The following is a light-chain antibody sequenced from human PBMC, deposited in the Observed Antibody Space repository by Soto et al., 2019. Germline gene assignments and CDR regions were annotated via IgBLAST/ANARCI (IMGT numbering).Light chain of an antibody. CDR1: SSDVGGYNY. CDR3: SSYTSSNTPVV. V-gene: IGLV2-14*01. CDR2: DVS. Sequence: QYALTQPASVSGSPGQSITISCTGTSSDVGGYNYVSWYQQHPGKAPKLMIYDVSNRPSGVSNRFSGSKSGNTASLTISGLQAEYEADYYCSSYTSSNTPVVFGGGTKLTVL. J-gene: IGLJ2*01.